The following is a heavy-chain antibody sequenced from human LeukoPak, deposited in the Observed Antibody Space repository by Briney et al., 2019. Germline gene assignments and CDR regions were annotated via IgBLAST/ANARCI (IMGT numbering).Heavy chain of an antibody. D-gene: IGHD1-26*01. CDR1: GGSISSGGYS. V-gene: IGHV4-61*08. J-gene: IGHJ6*02. CDR3: ARGRSNYYGMDV. CDR2: IYYNGNT. Sequence: SETLSLTCAVSGGSISSGGYSWSWIRQPPGKGLEWIGYIYYNGNTNYSPSLKSRVTMSVDTSKNLFSLKVSSVTAADTAVYYCARGRSNYYGMDVWGQGTTVTVSS.